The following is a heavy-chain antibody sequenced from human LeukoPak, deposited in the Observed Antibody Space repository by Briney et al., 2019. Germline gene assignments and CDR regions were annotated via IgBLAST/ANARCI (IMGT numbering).Heavy chain of an antibody. Sequence: GGSLRLSCAASGFIFSSYDLQWVRQAPGKGLQWVAFIRYDGSHEYYADSVKGRFTISRDNSKNIMYLQMNSLRPEDTAVYYCAKLDSDHAFQDWGQGTLVTVSS. V-gene: IGHV3-30*02. CDR1: GFIFSSYD. CDR3: AKLDSDHAFQD. J-gene: IGHJ1*01. D-gene: IGHD1-14*01. CDR2: IRYDGSHE.